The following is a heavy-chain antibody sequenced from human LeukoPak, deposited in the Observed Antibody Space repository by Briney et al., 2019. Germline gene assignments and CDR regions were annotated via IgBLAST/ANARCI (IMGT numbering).Heavy chain of an antibody. J-gene: IGHJ4*02. CDR3: ATLRSDSRGWYYFDY. CDR1: GFSFRSYG. V-gene: IGHV3-33*01. D-gene: IGHD6-19*01. Sequence: PGGSLRLSCAASGFSFRSYGMHWVRQAPGKGLEWVALIWYDGSNTYYADSVKGRFTISRDNSKKMLYLQMDSLRAEDTAVYYCATLRSDSRGWYYFDYWGQGTLVSVSS. CDR2: IWYDGSNT.